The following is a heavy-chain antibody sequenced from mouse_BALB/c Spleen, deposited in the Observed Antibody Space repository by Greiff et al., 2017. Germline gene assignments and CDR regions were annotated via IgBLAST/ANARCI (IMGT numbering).Heavy chain of an antibody. CDR1: GFTFSDYY. CDR3: ARDAAMDY. V-gene: IGHV5-4*02. Sequence: EVKLMESGGGLVKPGGSLKLSCAASGFTFSDYYMYWVRQTPEKRLEWVATISDGGSYTYYPDSVKGRFTISRDNAKNNLYLQMSSLKSEDTAMYYCARDAAMDYWGQGTSVTVSS. CDR2: ISDGGSYT. J-gene: IGHJ4*01.